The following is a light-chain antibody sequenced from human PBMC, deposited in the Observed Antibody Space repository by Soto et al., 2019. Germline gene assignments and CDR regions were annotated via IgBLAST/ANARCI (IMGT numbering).Light chain of an antibody. V-gene: IGLV2-8*01. CDR1: RSDVGAYNY. CDR2: EVS. J-gene: IGLJ1*01. Sequence: QSALTQPASVSGSPGQSIAISRTGTRSDVGAYNYVSWYQQHLGKAPKLIIYEVSQRPSGVPDRFSGSKSGNTASLAVSGLQTEDEADYYCSAYAGSNNFVFGSGTKLTVL. CDR3: SAYAGSNNFV.